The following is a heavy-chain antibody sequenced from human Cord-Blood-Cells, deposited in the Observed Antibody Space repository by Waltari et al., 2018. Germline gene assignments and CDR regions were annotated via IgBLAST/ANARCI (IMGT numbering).Heavy chain of an antibody. Sequence: QVQLVQSGAEVKKPGASVKVSCKVSGYTRTELSMHWVRQAPGNGPEWMGGFDPEDGETIYAQKFQGRVTMTEDTSTDTAYMELSSLRSEDTAVYYCATTLGEVVPAAIDYYYGMDVWGQGTTVTVSS. CDR2: FDPEDGET. J-gene: IGHJ6*02. D-gene: IGHD2-2*01. CDR1: GYTRTELS. CDR3: ATTLGEVVPAAIDYYYGMDV. V-gene: IGHV1-24*01.